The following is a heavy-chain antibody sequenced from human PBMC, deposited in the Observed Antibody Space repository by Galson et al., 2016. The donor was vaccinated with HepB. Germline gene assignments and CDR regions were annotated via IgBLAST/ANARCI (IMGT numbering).Heavy chain of an antibody. V-gene: IGHV3-23*01. CDR3: GKVGPLRFVEWFYNWFDP. J-gene: IGHJ5*02. CDR2: ISGTGITT. CDR1: GFTFDKYA. D-gene: IGHD3-3*01. Sequence: SLRLSCAASGFTFDKYAMNWVRQAPGKGLQWVSSISGTGITTYYADSVRGRFTVSRDNSKNTLLLQMSNLRADDTAVYYCGKVGPLRFVEWFYNWFDPWGQGTLVTVSS.